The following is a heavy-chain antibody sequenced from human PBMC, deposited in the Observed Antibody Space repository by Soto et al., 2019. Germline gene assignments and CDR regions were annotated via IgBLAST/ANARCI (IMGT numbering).Heavy chain of an antibody. CDR3: ARERGGYGLFDS. V-gene: IGHV4-38-2*02. Sequence: PSETLSLTCAVSGYSISTGFNWAWIRQPPGKGLEWIGYIYPSGMPFYNPSLRSRVTISIDRSNDQFSLNLKSVTAADTAVYYCARERGGYGLFDSWGQGTLVTVSS. CDR2: IYPSGMP. CDR1: GYSISTGFN. J-gene: IGHJ4*02. D-gene: IGHD5-18*01.